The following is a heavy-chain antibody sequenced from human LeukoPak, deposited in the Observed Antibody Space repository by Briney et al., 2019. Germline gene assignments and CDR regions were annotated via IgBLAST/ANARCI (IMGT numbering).Heavy chain of an antibody. D-gene: IGHD3-22*01. CDR3: ARSYYYDTTGYTHDDAFDI. Sequence: GASVKVSCKASGYTFTGYYMHWVRQAPGQGLEWMGWINPNSGGTNYAQKFQGRVTMTRDTSISTAYMELSRLRSDDTAVYYCARSYYYDTTGYTHDDAFDIWGQGTMVTVSS. CDR2: INPNSGGT. V-gene: IGHV1-2*02. J-gene: IGHJ3*02. CDR1: GYTFTGYY.